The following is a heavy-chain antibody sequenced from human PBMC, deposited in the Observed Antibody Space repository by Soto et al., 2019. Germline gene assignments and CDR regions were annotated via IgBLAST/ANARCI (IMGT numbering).Heavy chain of an antibody. CDR2: IWYDGSNK. CDR1: GFTFSSYG. CDR3: AKDMTSGYYLFDY. D-gene: IGHD3-22*01. Sequence: GGSLRLSCAASGFTFSSYGMHWVRQAPGKGLEWVAVIWYDGSNKYYADSVKGRFTISRDNSKNTRYLQMNSLRAEDAAVYHCAKDMTSGYYLFDYWGQGTLVTVSS. J-gene: IGHJ4*02. V-gene: IGHV3-33*06.